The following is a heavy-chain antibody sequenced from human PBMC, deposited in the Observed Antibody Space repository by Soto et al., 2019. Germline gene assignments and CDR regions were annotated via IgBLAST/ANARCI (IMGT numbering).Heavy chain of an antibody. J-gene: IGHJ4*02. D-gene: IGHD5-12*01. V-gene: IGHV5-51*01. CDR3: ARPALGMATRYYFDY. Sequence: PGESLKISCKGSGYSFTSYWIGWVRQMPGKGLEWMGIIYPGDSDTGYSPSFQGQVTISADKSISTAYLQWSSLKASDTAMYYCARPALGMATRYYFDYWGQGTLVTVSS. CDR2: IYPGDSDT. CDR1: GYSFTSYW.